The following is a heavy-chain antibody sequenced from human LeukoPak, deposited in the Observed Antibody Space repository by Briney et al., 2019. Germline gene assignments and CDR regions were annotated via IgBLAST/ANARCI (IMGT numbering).Heavy chain of an antibody. CDR3: AKEIGAAVYFDF. D-gene: IGHD6-25*01. Sequence: PGGSLRLSCAASGFTFSSYVMSWVRQAPGKGLEWVSGITGGGRTTYYADSVKGRFTISRDNSKNTVYLQMNSLRAEDTAVYYCAKEIGAAVYFDFWGQGTLVTVSS. V-gene: IGHV3-23*01. J-gene: IGHJ4*02. CDR2: ITGGGRTT. CDR1: GFTFSSYV.